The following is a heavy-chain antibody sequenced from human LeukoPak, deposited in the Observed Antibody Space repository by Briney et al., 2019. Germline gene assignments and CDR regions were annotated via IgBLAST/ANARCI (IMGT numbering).Heavy chain of an antibody. CDR1: GGSFSGYY. Sequence: SETLSLTCAVYGGSFSGYYWSWIRQPPGKGLEWIGEINHSGSTNYNPSLKSRVTISVDTSKNQFSLKLSSVTAADTAVYYCARAGYYDSSGYSPQDYWGQGTLVTVSS. CDR3: ARAGYYDSSGYSPQDY. V-gene: IGHV4-34*01. CDR2: INHSGST. D-gene: IGHD3-22*01. J-gene: IGHJ4*02.